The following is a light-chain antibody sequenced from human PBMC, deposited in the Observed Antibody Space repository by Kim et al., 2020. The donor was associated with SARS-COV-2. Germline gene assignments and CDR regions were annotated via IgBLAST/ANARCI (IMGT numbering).Light chain of an antibody. CDR1: QSVSSSY. J-gene: IGKJ1*01. V-gene: IGKV3-20*01. Sequence: SPGERATLSCMASQSVSSSYLAWYQQKPGQAPRLLIYGASSRATGIPDRFSGSGSGTDFTLTISRLEPEDFAVYYCQQYGSSRWTFGQGTKVDIK. CDR3: QQYGSSRWT. CDR2: GAS.